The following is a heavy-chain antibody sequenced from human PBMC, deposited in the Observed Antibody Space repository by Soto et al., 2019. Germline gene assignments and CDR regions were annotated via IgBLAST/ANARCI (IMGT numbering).Heavy chain of an antibody. V-gene: IGHV4-4*02. J-gene: IGHJ6*02. CDR3: ATQTISYTWDV. CDR2: MHHGGTT. CDR1: GGPINSRSW. Sequence: QVQLQESGPGLVKPSGTLSLTCVVSGGPINSRSWWSWVRQPPGKGLEWIGEMHHGGTTYYNPSLKNRIITSFDKSKNHFSLELPSVTAADPAIYYCATQTISYTWDVWGQGTSVTVSS. D-gene: IGHD3-3*01.